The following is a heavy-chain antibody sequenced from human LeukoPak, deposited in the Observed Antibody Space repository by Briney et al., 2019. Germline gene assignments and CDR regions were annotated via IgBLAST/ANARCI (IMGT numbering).Heavy chain of an antibody. J-gene: IGHJ4*03. Sequence: GASVKVSCKAPGGTFSSYAISWVRQAPGQGLEWMGRIIPILGIANYAQKFQGRVTITADKSTSTAYMELSSLRSEDTAVYYCARLDGSYFDYWGQGTLVTVSS. CDR2: IIPILGIA. D-gene: IGHD1-26*01. V-gene: IGHV1-69*04. CDR1: GGTFSSYA. CDR3: ARLDGSYFDY.